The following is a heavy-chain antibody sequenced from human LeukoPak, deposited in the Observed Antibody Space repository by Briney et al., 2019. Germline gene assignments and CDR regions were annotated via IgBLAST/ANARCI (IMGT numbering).Heavy chain of an antibody. CDR2: INHSGST. D-gene: IGHD6-13*01. J-gene: IGHJ5*02. Sequence: PSETLSLTCAVYGGSFSGYYWSWIRQPPGKGLEWIGEINHSGSTNYNPSLKSRVTISVDTSKNQFSLKLSSVTAADTAVYYCARPYYSSSWGDNWFDPWGQGTLVTVSS. V-gene: IGHV4-34*01. CDR1: GGSFSGYY. CDR3: ARPYYSSSWGDNWFDP.